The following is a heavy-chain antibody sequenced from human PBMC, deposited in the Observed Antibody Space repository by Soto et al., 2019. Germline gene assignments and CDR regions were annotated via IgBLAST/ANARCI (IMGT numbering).Heavy chain of an antibody. CDR2: IGRGGDPI. CDR1: GFIFSEYQ. Sequence: GGSLRLSCVVSGFIFSEYQFNWVRQAPGKGLEWVSYIGRGGDPIYDAHSVKGRFTISRDDDKNTLYLEMNSLRVEDTAIYYCVREPGLMYYAMDAWGQGTTVTVSS. CDR3: VREPGLMYYAMDA. V-gene: IGHV3-48*03. D-gene: IGHD2-8*01. J-gene: IGHJ6*02.